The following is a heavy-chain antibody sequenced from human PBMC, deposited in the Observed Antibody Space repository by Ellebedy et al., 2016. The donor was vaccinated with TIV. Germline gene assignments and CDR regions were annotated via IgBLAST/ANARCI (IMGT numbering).Heavy chain of an antibody. Sequence: GGSLRLXXAASGFTFSSYWMSWVRHAPGKGLEWVANIKQDGSEKIYVDSVKGRFTISRDNPRNSLYLQMNSLRAEDTAVYYCARLYGEATIFDYWGQGTLVTVSS. CDR3: ARLYGEATIFDY. CDR1: GFTFSSYW. CDR2: IKQDGSEK. J-gene: IGHJ4*02. V-gene: IGHV3-7*02. D-gene: IGHD5-12*01.